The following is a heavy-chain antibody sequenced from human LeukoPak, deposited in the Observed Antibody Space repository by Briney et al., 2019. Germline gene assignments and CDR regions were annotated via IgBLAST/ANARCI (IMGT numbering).Heavy chain of an antibody. V-gene: IGHV4-4*07. D-gene: IGHD6-19*01. CDR3: ARLGSGWYSIFDY. CDR1: AGSISSYY. CDR2: IHTSGTI. J-gene: IGHJ4*02. Sequence: SEILSLTCTVSAGSISSYYWSWIRQSAGKGLEWIGRIHTSGTINYNPSLKSRVTISVDTSKNQFSLKLSSVTAADTAVYYCARLGSGWYSIFDYWGQGTLVTVSS.